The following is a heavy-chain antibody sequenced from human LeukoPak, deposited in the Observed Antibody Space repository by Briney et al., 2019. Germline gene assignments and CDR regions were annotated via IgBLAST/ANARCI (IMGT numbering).Heavy chain of an antibody. D-gene: IGHD6-19*01. CDR2: ITSSGNTI. J-gene: IGHJ4*02. Sequence: GGSLRLSCAASGFTFSTYEMHWVRQSPGKGLEWVSYITSSGNTIYYADSVKGRFTISRDNAKNSLYLEMNSLRAEDTAVYYCARGGSGWYGRFDYWGQGTLVTVSS. CDR3: ARGGSGWYGRFDY. CDR1: GFTFSTYE. V-gene: IGHV3-48*03.